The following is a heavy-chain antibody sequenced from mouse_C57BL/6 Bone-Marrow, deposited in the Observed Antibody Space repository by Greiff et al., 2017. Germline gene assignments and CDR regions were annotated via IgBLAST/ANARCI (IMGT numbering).Heavy chain of an antibody. CDR3: ARDALYYGSRSLWYFDV. CDR2: SRNKTNDYTT. CDR1: GFTFSDFY. V-gene: IGHV7-1*01. Sequence: EVQGVESGGGLVQSGRSLRLSCATSGFTFSDFYMEWVRQAPGKGLEWIAASRNKTNDYTTEYSASVKGRFIVSRDTSQSILYLQMNALRAEDTAIYYCARDALYYGSRSLWYFDVWGTGTTVTVSS. D-gene: IGHD1-1*01. J-gene: IGHJ1*03.